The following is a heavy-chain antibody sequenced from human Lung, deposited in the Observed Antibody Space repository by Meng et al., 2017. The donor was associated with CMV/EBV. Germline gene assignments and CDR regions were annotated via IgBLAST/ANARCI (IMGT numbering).Heavy chain of an antibody. CDR3: ARLSRPNPGDWYFDL. CDR1: GYTFTGYY. D-gene: IGHD2-2*01. V-gene: IGHV1-2*02. J-gene: IGHJ2*01. Sequence: SVXVSXKASGYTFTGYYMHWVRQAPGQGLEWMGWSDPNSGGTNYAQKFQGRVTMTRDTYISTAYMELSRLRSDDTAVYYCARLSRPNPGDWYFDLWRRSTLVTVSS. CDR2: SDPNSGGT.